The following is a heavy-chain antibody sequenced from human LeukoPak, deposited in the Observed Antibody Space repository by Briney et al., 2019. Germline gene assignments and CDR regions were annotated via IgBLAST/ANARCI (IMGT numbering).Heavy chain of an antibody. CDR1: GCTFTGYY. Sequence: ASVKVSCMASGCTFTGYYMHWVRQAPGQGLEWMGWINPNSGGTNYAQKFQGRVTMTRDTSISTAYMELSRLRSDDTAVYYCARREIYYDSSGSSDYWGQGTLVTVSS. CDR3: ARREIYYDSSGSSDY. V-gene: IGHV1-2*02. D-gene: IGHD3-22*01. CDR2: INPNSGGT. J-gene: IGHJ4*02.